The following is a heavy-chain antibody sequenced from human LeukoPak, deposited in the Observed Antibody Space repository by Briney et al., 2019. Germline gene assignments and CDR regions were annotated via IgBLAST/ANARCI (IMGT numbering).Heavy chain of an antibody. CDR1: GGSISSSSYY. V-gene: IGHV4-39*01. CDR3: ARHLVLDVPNFAAAPVDY. J-gene: IGHJ4*02. Sequence: KPSETLSLTCTVSGGSISSSSYYWGWIRQPPGQGLEWIGSIYYSGSTYYNPSLKSRVTISVDTSKNQFSLKLSSVTAADTAVYYCARHLVLDVPNFAAAPVDYWGQGTLVTVSS. D-gene: IGHD3-3*01. CDR2: IYYSGST.